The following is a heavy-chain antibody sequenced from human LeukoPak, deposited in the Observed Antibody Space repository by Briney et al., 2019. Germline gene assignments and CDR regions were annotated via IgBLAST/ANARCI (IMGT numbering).Heavy chain of an antibody. D-gene: IGHD3-10*01. J-gene: IGHJ4*02. CDR2: IYYSGST. Sequence: SETLSLTCTVSGGSISSYYWSWIRQPPGKGLEWIGYIYYSGSTNYNPSLKSRVTISVDTSKNQFSLKLSFVTAADTAVYYCARAYGSGSYSFPLGYWGQGTLVTVSS. CDR3: ARAYGSGSYSFPLGY. CDR1: GGSISSYY. V-gene: IGHV4-59*08.